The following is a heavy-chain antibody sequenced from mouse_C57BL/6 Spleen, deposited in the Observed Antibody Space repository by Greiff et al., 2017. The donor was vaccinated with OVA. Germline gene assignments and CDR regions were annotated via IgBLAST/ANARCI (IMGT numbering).Heavy chain of an antibody. CDR3: TVIYYGNFYAMDY. Sequence: EVQLQESGGGLVQPGGSMKLSCVASGFTFSNYWMNWVRQSPEKGLEWVAQIRLKSDNYATHYAESVKGRFTISRDDSKSSVYLQMNNLRAEDTGIYYCTVIYYGNFYAMDYWGQGTSVTVSS. CDR2: IRLKSDNYAT. D-gene: IGHD2-1*01. CDR1: GFTFSNYW. J-gene: IGHJ4*01. V-gene: IGHV6-3*01.